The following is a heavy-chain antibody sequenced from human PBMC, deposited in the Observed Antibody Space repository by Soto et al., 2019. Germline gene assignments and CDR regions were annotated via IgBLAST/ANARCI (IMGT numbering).Heavy chain of an antibody. CDR2: ISYDGSNK. D-gene: IGHD3-10*01. J-gene: IGHJ6*02. V-gene: IGHV3-30-3*01. CDR3: ARTLQRINMVRGVITYYYYYGMDV. CDR1: GFTFSRYA. Sequence: QVQLVESGGGVVQPGRSLRLSCAASGFTFSRYAMHWVRQAPGKGLEWVAVISYDGSNKYYADSVKGRFTISRDNSKNAVYLQMNSLRAEDTAVYYCARTLQRINMVRGVITYYYYYGMDVWGQGTTVTVSS.